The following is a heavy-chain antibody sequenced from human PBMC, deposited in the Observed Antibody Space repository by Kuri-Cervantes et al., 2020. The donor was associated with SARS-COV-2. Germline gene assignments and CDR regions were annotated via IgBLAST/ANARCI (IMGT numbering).Heavy chain of an antibody. CDR1: GYTFSSHA. Sequence: ASVKVSCKASGYTFSSHAISWVRQAPGQGLEWMGWISAYNGNTNYAQKLQGRVTMTTDTSTSTAYMELRSLRSDDTAVYYCARDFWSGYSLQPEHFDYWGQGTLVTVSS. V-gene: IGHV1-18*01. CDR2: ISAYNGNT. J-gene: IGHJ4*02. D-gene: IGHD3-3*01. CDR3: ARDFWSGYSLQPEHFDY.